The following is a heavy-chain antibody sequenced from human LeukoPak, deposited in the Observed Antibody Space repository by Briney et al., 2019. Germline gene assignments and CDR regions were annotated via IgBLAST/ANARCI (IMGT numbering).Heavy chain of an antibody. CDR3: VRAGYSAYDSLFDY. D-gene: IGHD5-12*01. CDR2: ISSSSSYT. CDR1: GFTFSDYY. V-gene: IGHV3-11*06. Sequence: PGGSLRLSCAASGFTFSDYYISWIRQAPGKGLEWVSYISSSSSYTNYADSLKGRFTISRDNAKNSLYLQMNSLRAEDTAVYYCVRAGYSAYDSLFDYWGQGTLVTVSS. J-gene: IGHJ4*02.